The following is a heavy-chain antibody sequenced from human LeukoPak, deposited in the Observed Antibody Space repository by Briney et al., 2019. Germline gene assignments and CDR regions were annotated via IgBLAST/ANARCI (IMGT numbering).Heavy chain of an antibody. J-gene: IGHJ4*02. CDR1: GGSISSGGYS. V-gene: IGHV4-30-4*07. D-gene: IGHD6-13*01. CDR3: ARDDFTGYSSSWFDY. CDR2: IYYSGST. Sequence: SQTLSLTCAVSGGSISSGGYSWSWIRQPPGKGLEWIGYIYYSGSTNYNPSLKSRVTISVDTSKNQFSLKLSSVTAADTAVYYCARDDFTGYSSSWFDYWGQGTLVTVSS.